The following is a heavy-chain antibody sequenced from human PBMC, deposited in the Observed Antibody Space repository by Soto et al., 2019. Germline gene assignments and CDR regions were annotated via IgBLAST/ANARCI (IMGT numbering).Heavy chain of an antibody. CDR3: ARAPTTVTTPHWYFDL. V-gene: IGHV4-34*01. D-gene: IGHD4-17*01. J-gene: IGHJ2*01. Sequence: QVQLQQWGAGLLKPSETLSLTCAVYGGSFSGYYWRWIRQPPGKGLEWIGEINHSGSTNYNPSLKSRVTISVDTSKNQFSLKLSSVTAADTAVYYCARAPTTVTTPHWYFDLWGRGTLVTVSS. CDR2: INHSGST. CDR1: GGSFSGYY.